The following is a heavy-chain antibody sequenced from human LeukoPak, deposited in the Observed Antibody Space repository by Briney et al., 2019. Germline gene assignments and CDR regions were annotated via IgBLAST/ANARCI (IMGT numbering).Heavy chain of an antibody. D-gene: IGHD3-22*01. V-gene: IGHV4-59*01. Sequence: SETLSLTCTVSGGSISSYYWSWIRQPPGKGLEWIGYIYYSGSTNYNPSLKSRVTISADTSKNQFSLKLSSVTAADTAVYYCARDYYDSRDAFDIWGQGTMVTVSS. J-gene: IGHJ3*02. CDR3: ARDYYDSRDAFDI. CDR2: IYYSGST. CDR1: GGSISSYY.